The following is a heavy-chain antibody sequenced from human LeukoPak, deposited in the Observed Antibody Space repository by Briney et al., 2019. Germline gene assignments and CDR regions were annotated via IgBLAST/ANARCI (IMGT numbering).Heavy chain of an antibody. J-gene: IGHJ6*04. D-gene: IGHD2-2*01. V-gene: IGHV3-74*01. CDR2: INSDGSST. CDR1: GFTFSSYW. Sequence: GGSLRLSCAASGFTFSSYWMHWVRQAPGRGLVWVSRINSDGSSTSYADSVKGRFTISRDNAKNTLYLQMNSPRAEDTAVYYCARRKIYCSSTSCLGDYGMDVWGKGTTVTVSS. CDR3: ARRKIYCSSTSCLGDYGMDV.